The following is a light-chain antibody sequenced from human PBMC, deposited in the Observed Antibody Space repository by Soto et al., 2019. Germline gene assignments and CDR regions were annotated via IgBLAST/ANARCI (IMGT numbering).Light chain of an antibody. J-gene: IGLJ2*01. Sequence: QSVLPQPPSASGTPGQGVTISCSGSSSNIGGNIVNWYQQLPGTAPKLLIFGNDQRPSWVPDRFSGSKSGTSASLAISGLQSEDEANYYCAAWDDSLNGVVFGGGTKVTVL. CDR3: AAWDDSLNGVV. CDR1: SSNIGGNI. V-gene: IGLV1-44*01. CDR2: GND.